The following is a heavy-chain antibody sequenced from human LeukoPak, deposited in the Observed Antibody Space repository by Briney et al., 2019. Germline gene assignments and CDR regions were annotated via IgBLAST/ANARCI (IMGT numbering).Heavy chain of an antibody. Sequence: GGSLRLSCAASGFTFSSYWMSWVRQAPGKGLEWVANIDQDGSEKHYGDCVKGRFTISRDNAKNTQYLPMISLRADHTAVYYCARGDYDFWSGYFGYFDYWGQGTLVTVSS. D-gene: IGHD3-3*01. J-gene: IGHJ4*02. V-gene: IGHV3-7*01. CDR3: ARGDYDFWSGYFGYFDY. CDR1: GFTFSSYW. CDR2: IDQDGSEK.